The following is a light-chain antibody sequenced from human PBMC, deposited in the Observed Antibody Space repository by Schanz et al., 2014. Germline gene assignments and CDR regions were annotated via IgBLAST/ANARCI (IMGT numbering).Light chain of an antibody. CDR1: QFVRSNY. Sequence: EIVLTQSPGTLSLSPGERATLSCRAGQFVRSNYLAWYQQKPGQAPRLLIYGASSRATGIPDRFSGSGSGTDFTLTISRLEPEDFAVYYCQQYGSSPPITFGQGTRLEIK. CDR2: GAS. J-gene: IGKJ5*01. V-gene: IGKV3-20*01. CDR3: QQYGSSPPIT.